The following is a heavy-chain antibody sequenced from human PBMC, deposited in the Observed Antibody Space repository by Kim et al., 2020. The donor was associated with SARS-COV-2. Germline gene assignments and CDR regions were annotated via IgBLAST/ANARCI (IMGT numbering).Heavy chain of an antibody. J-gene: IGHJ5*02. Sequence: ASVKVSCKASGYTFTSYGISWVRQAPGQGLEWMGWISAYNGNTNYAQKLQGRVTKTTDTSTSTAYMEMRSLRSDDTAVYYCARDPWPTQNWFDPWGQGTLVTVSS. CDR3: ARDPWPTQNWFDP. CDR2: ISAYNGNT. V-gene: IGHV1-18*01. CDR1: GYTFTSYG.